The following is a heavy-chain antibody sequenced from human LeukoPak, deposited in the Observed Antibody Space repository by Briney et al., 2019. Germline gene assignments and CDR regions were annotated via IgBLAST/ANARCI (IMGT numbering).Heavy chain of an antibody. CDR2: ISSSSSYI. D-gene: IGHD3-16*02. Sequence: PGGSLRLSCAASGFTFSSYSMNWVRQAPGKGLEWVSSISSSSSYIYYADSVKGRFTISRDNAKNSLYLQMNSLRAEDTAVYYCARDGVDYDYVWGSYPIDYWGQGTLVTVSS. CDR3: ARDGVDYDYVWGSYPIDY. CDR1: GFTFSSYS. J-gene: IGHJ4*02. V-gene: IGHV3-21*01.